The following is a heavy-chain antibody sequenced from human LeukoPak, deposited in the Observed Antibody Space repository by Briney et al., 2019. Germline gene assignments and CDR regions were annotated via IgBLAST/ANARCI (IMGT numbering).Heavy chain of an antibody. V-gene: IGHV1-2*06. CDR2: INPNSGGT. D-gene: IGHD3-22*01. CDR3: ARDFQASYYDSSGYLNY. Sequence: ASVKVSCKASGYTFTGYYMHWVRQAPGQGLEWMGRINPNSGGTNYAQNFQGRVTMTRDTSISTAYMELSKLRSDDTAVYYSARDFQASYYDSSGYLNYWGQGTLVTVSS. J-gene: IGHJ4*02. CDR1: GYTFTGYY.